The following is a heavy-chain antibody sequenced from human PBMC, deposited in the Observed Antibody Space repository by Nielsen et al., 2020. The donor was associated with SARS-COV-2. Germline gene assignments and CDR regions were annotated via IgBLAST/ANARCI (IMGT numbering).Heavy chain of an antibody. Sequence: ASVKVSCKASGYNFTSYYMHWVRQAPGQGLEWMGIINPRGGGTSYAQKFQGRVTMTRDTSTSTVYMELRSLRSEDTAVYYCARGMWIAVAGDYWGQGTLVTVSS. V-gene: IGHV1-46*01. CDR3: ARGMWIAVAGDY. J-gene: IGHJ4*02. D-gene: IGHD6-19*01. CDR2: INPRGGGT. CDR1: GYNFTSYY.